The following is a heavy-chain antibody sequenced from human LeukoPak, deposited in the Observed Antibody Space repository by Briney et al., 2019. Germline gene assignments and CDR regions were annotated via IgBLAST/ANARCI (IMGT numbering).Heavy chain of an antibody. CDR2: ISKSGDTI. J-gene: IGHJ4*02. D-gene: IGHD1-14*01. V-gene: IGHV3-11*04. CDR1: GFIFSDHY. CDR3: ARDGEFTNHIDH. Sequence: GGSLRLSCAASGFIFSDHYMYWIRQAPGKGLEWLSYISKSGDTIYYADSVKGRFTISRDNSKNSLYLQMTSLRVEDTAIYYCARDGEFTNHIDHWGQGTLITVSS.